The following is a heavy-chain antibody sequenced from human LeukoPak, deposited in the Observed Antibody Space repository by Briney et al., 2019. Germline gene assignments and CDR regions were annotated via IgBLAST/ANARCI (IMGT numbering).Heavy chain of an antibody. D-gene: IGHD2-2*01. V-gene: IGHV3-11*01. CDR1: GFTFSDYY. Sequence: KPGGSLRLSCAASGFTFSDYYMSWIRQAPGKGLEWVSYISSSGSTIYYADSVKGRFTISRDNAKNSLYLQMNSLRAEDTAVYYCARVAAPVVVVPAALNWFDPWGQGTLVTVSS. J-gene: IGHJ5*02. CDR2: ISSSGSTI. CDR3: ARVAAPVVVVPAALNWFDP.